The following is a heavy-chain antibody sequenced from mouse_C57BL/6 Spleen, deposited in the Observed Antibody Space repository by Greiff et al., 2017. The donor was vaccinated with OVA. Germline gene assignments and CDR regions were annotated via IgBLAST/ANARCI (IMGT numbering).Heavy chain of an antibody. CDR3: AGSTTVVARYYGDY. Sequence: VQLQQSGPELVKPGASVKFSCTASGFAFSSSWMNWVKQRPGKGLEWIGRIYPGDGDTNYNGKFKGKATLTADKSSSTASMQLSSLTSEDSAVYDCAGSTTVVARYYGDYWGQGTTLTVSS. CDR2: IYPGDGDT. J-gene: IGHJ2*01. V-gene: IGHV1-82*01. CDR1: GFAFSSSW. D-gene: IGHD1-1*01.